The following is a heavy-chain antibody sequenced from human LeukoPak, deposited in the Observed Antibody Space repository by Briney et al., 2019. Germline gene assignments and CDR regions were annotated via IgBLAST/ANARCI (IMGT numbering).Heavy chain of an antibody. D-gene: IGHD2-2*01. CDR2: INPHSGAT. J-gene: IGHJ4*02. CDR1: GYTFTGYY. Sequence: ASVKVSCKASGYTFTGYYMHWVRQAPGQGLEWMGWINPHSGATNYAQRFQGRVTMTRDTSTSTAYMEVDSLTSDDTAVYYCAREGLSTSTWHICDYWGQGTLVTVSS. CDR3: AREGLSTSTWHICDY. V-gene: IGHV1-2*02.